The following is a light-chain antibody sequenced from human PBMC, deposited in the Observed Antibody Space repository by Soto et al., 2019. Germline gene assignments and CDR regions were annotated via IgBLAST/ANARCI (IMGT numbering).Light chain of an antibody. CDR3: ISYIPSTTTHWV. Sequence: QSALTQPASVSGSPGQSITISCIGTSTDVGGYDRVSWYQHHPGKAPKMLIFEVYNCPSGISDRFSGSKSGDTASLTISGLQAEDEADYYCISYIPSTTTHWVFGGGTKVTVL. CDR1: STDVGGYDR. CDR2: EVY. J-gene: IGLJ3*02. V-gene: IGLV2-14*01.